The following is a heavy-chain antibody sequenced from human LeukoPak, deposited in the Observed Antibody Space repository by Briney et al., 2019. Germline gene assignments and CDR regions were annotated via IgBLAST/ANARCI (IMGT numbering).Heavy chain of an antibody. CDR3: ARGYGGLGWLQFYCAFDL. D-gene: IGHD5-24*01. CDR1: RFTFSDYY. CDR2: ISSSGSSI. V-gene: IGHV3-11*01. Sequence: GGSLRLSCAASRFTFSDYYMSWIRQAPGKGLEWVSYISSSGSSIKYADSVKGRFTISKDNAKNSLYLQMNSLRAEDTAVYYCARGYGGLGWLQFYCAFDLWGQGTMVTVSS. J-gene: IGHJ3*01.